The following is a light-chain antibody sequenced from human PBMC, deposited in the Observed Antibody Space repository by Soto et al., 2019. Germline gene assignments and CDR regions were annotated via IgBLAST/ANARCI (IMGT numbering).Light chain of an antibody. V-gene: IGKV3D-20*02. CDR2: GAS. CDR3: QQRSNWRSIT. Sequence: EILLTQSPGTLSLSPGERATLSCRAVQTISGNYLAWYQQKPGQAPRLLIYGASNRATGIPERFTGSGSGTDFTLTISSLEPEDFAVYYCQQRSNWRSITFGQGTRLEIK. J-gene: IGKJ5*01. CDR1: QTISGNY.